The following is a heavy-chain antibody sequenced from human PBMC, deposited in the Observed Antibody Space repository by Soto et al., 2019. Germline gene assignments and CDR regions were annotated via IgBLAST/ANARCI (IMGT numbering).Heavy chain of an antibody. Sequence: QVQLVQSGAEVKKPGSSVKVSCKASGGTFSSYAISWVRQAPGQGLEWMGGIIPIFGTANYAQKFQGRVTITADESTSPGYMGLSSLRSEDTAVYFCARGSYYNGYGMGVWGQGTTVTVSS. CDR3: ARGSYYNGYGMGV. V-gene: IGHV1-69*12. J-gene: IGHJ6*02. CDR2: IIPIFGTA. CDR1: GGTFSSYA. D-gene: IGHD3-10*01.